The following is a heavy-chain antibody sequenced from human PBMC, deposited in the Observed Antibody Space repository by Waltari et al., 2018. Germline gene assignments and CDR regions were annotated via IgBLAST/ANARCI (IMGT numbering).Heavy chain of an antibody. CDR3: ARATYYDFSSGYSFDN. J-gene: IGHJ4*02. Sequence: QVQLQESGPGLVKPSETLSLTCSAPGGSISNYYWNWIRQTPGKGLEWIGYISSSGQTNYNPSLKSRVSVSLDTSKTRFSLRLSSVTAADTAVYYCARATYYDFSSGYSFDNWGQGTLVTVSS. D-gene: IGHD3-3*01. V-gene: IGHV4-59*01. CDR2: ISSSGQT. CDR1: GGSISNYY.